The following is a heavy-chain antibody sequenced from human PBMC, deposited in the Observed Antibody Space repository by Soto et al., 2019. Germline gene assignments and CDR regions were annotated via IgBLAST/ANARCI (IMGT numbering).Heavy chain of an antibody. V-gene: IGHV1-2*02. J-gene: IGHJ4*02. CDR2: INPNNGDT. Sequence: ASVKVSCKASGYTFTGYYLHWLRQAPGQGLEWMGWINPNNGDTNYAQNFQGRVTMTRDTSISTAYMELSGLRSDDTAVYYCARVHTYYYYSGSFDYWGQGTRGTVS. CDR1: GYTFTGYY. D-gene: IGHD2-15*01. CDR3: ARVHTYYYYSGSFDY.